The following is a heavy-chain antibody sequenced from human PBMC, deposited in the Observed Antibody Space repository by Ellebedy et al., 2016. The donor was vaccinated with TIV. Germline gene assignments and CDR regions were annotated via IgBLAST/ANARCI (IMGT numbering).Heavy chain of an antibody. Sequence: SETLSLTXSVSGVSISRSSYYWSWIRQFPGKGLEWIGYIYDIGATDYNPSLKSRVAMSIDTSKNQFFLKLTSVTAADTAVYYCARGPTASDAFDLWGQGTMVTVSS. CDR3: ARGPTASDAFDL. CDR2: IYDIGAT. V-gene: IGHV4-31*03. CDR1: GVSISRSSYY. D-gene: IGHD1-1*01. J-gene: IGHJ3*01.